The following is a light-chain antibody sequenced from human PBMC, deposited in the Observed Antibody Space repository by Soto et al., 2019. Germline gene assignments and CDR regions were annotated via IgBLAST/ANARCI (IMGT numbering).Light chain of an antibody. CDR2: DVS. CDR1: SSDVGAYNC. V-gene: IGLV2-11*01. CDR3: CSYAGSYTHVV. J-gene: IGLJ2*01. Sequence: QSALTQPRSVSGSPGQSVTISCTGTSSDVGAYNCVSWYQQHPGKAAKLMIYDVSKRPSGVPDRFSGSKSGNTASLTISGLQAEDEADYYCCSYAGSYTHVVFGGGTKVTVL.